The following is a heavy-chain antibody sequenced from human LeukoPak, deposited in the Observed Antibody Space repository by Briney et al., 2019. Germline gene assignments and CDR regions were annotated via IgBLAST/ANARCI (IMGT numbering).Heavy chain of an antibody. Sequence: GGSLRLSCAASGFTFSSYEMNWVRQAPGKGLEWVSYISSSGRTIYYADSVRGRFAISGDSAKSLLYLQMNGLRADDTAVYYCARGTQLNAFDIWGQGTMVTVSS. CDR3: ARGTQLNAFDI. CDR1: GFTFSSYE. J-gene: IGHJ3*02. D-gene: IGHD6-13*01. CDR2: ISSSGRTI. V-gene: IGHV3-48*03.